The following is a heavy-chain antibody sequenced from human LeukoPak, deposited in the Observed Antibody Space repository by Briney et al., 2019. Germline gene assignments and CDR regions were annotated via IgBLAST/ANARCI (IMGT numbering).Heavy chain of an antibody. CDR3: ARDSGVLGANFDY. J-gene: IGHJ4*02. Sequence: LENLSLNCTVSGGSISTYYWSWIRQPPGKGLEWIGYIYYSGSTNFNPSLKSRVTISVDTSKNQFSLELTSVTAADTAVYYCARDSGVLGANFDYWGQGTLVTVSS. V-gene: IGHV4-59*01. D-gene: IGHD1-26*01. CDR1: GGSISTYY. CDR2: IYYSGST.